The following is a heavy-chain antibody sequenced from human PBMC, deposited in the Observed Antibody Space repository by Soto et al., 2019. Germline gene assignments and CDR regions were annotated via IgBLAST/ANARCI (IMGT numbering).Heavy chain of an antibody. CDR2: VFYTGFT. V-gene: IGHV4-39*07. CDR1: GGSISGSYYY. Sequence: SETLSLTCAVSGGSISGSYYYWAWLRQSPGKGPEWIGSVFYTGFTSYNPSLESRVSVSVDTSKNQFSLTLNSVTAADTAVYYCARESRSALGTVEHWGRGTLVTVSS. D-gene: IGHD6-13*01. J-gene: IGHJ4*02. CDR3: ARESRSALGTVEH.